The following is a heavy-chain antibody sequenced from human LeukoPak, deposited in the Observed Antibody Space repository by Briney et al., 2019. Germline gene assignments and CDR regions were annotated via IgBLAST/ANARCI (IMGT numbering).Heavy chain of an antibody. Sequence: SETLSLTCTVSGGSISSGGYYWSWIRQHPGKGLEWIGYIYYSGSTYYNPSLKSRVTISVDTSKNQFSLKLSSVTAAHTAVYYCARGLGYCSGGSCYPTTWFDPWGQGTLVTVSS. CDR3: ARGLGYCSGGSCYPTTWFDP. D-gene: IGHD2-15*01. V-gene: IGHV4-31*03. CDR2: IYYSGST. CDR1: GGSISSGGYY. J-gene: IGHJ5*02.